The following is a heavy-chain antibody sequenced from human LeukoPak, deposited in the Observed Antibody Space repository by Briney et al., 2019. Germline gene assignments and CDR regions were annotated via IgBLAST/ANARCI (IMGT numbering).Heavy chain of an antibody. D-gene: IGHD3-9*01. J-gene: IGHJ5*02. V-gene: IGHV4-31*11. CDR1: GGSFSGYY. Sequence: SETLSLTCAVYGGSFSGYYWSWIRQHPGKGLEWIGYTYYSGSTHYNPSLKSRVTISVDTSKNQFSLKLSSVTAADTAVYYCARDMTDWWFDPWGQGTLVTVSS. CDR3: ARDMTDWWFDP. CDR2: TYYSGST.